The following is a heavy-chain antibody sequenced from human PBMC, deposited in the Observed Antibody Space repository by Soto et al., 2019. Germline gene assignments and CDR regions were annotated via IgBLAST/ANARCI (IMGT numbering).Heavy chain of an antibody. Sequence: PSETLSLTCAVYGWSFSGYYWSWIRQPPGKGLEWIGEINHSGGTNYNPSLKSRVTISVDTSKNQFSLKLSSVTAADTAVYYCASDSSSWYGGNDYWGQGTLVTVSS. CDR2: INHSGGT. CDR1: GWSFSGYY. V-gene: IGHV4-34*01. CDR3: ASDSSSWYGGNDY. J-gene: IGHJ4*02. D-gene: IGHD6-13*01.